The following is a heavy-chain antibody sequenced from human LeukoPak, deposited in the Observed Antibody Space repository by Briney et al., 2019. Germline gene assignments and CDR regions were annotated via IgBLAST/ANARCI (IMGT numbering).Heavy chain of an antibody. CDR3: ARGGIFEDSIDY. D-gene: IGHD3-3*01. J-gene: IGHJ4*02. CDR2: IYYSGST. Sequence: SETLSLTCTVSGGSISSYYWSWIRQPPGKGLEWIGYIYYSGSTNYNPSLKSRVTISVDTSKNQFSLKLSSVTAADTAVYYCARGGIFEDSIDYWGQGTLVTVSS. CDR1: GGSISSYY. V-gene: IGHV4-59*01.